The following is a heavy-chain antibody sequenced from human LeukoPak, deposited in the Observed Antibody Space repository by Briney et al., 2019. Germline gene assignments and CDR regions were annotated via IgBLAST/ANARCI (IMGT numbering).Heavy chain of an antibody. J-gene: IGHJ5*02. Sequence: SETLSLTCTVSGGSISSGSYYWSWIRQPAGKGLEWIGRIYTSGSTNYNPSLKSRVTISVDTSKNQFSLKLSSVTAADTAVYYRARGYCSSTSCYTGYNWFDPWGQGTLVTVSS. V-gene: IGHV4-61*02. CDR3: ARGYCSSTSCYTGYNWFDP. CDR1: GGSISSGSYY. CDR2: IYTSGST. D-gene: IGHD2-2*02.